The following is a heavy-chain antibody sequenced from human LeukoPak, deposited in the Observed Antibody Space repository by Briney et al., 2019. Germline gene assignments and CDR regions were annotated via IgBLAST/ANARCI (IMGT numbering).Heavy chain of an antibody. V-gene: IGHV4-39*07. Sequence: SETLSLTCTVSGGSISSSSYYWGWIRQPPGKGLEWIGSIYYSGSTYYNPSLKSRVTISVDTSKNQFSLKLSSVTAADTAVYYCASGYDSSGYHYWGQGTLVTVSS. D-gene: IGHD3-22*01. CDR3: ASGYDSSGYHY. CDR1: GGSISSSSYY. J-gene: IGHJ4*02. CDR2: IYYSGST.